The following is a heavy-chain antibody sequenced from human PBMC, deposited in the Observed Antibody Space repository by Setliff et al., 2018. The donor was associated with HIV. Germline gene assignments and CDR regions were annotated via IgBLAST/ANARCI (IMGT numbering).Heavy chain of an antibody. CDR3: ARDSRSYYYDSSGSTPQYFQH. CDR2: ISGSGGST. V-gene: IGHV3-23*01. D-gene: IGHD3-22*01. J-gene: IGHJ1*01. CDR1: GFTFSSSA. Sequence: GGSLRLSCAASGFTFSSSAMSWVRQAPGKGLEWISSISGSGGSTYYAHSVKGRFAISRDNSKNTLYLQMNSLRAEDTAVYYCARDSRSYYYDSSGSTPQYFQHWGQGTLVTVSS.